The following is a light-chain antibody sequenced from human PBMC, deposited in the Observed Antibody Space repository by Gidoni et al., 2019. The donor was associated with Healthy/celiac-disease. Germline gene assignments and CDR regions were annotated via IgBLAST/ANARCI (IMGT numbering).Light chain of an antibody. CDR2: GDS. CDR3: QSYDSSLSGWV. CDR1: SSNIGACDD. J-gene: IGLJ3*02. Sequence: QSVLTPPPSVSGAPGQRGTISCTGSSSNIGACDDVHWYQQLPGTAPKLLIYGDSNRPSGVPDRFSGSKSGTSASLAITGLQAEDEADYYCQSYDSSLSGWVFGGGTKLTVL. V-gene: IGLV1-40*01.